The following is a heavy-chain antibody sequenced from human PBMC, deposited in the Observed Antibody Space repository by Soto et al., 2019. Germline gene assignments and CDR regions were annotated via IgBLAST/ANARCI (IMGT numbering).Heavy chain of an antibody. Sequence: QVQLVESGGGVVQPGRSLRLSCAGSGFTFSSYGMHWVRQAPGKGPEWVAVISHDGSNKYYADSVKGRFTISRDNSKNTLYLQMNSLRAEDTAVYYCAKEREMATIPFDYWGQGTLVTVSS. CDR2: ISHDGSNK. CDR1: GFTFSSYG. CDR3: AKEREMATIPFDY. V-gene: IGHV3-30*18. D-gene: IGHD5-12*01. J-gene: IGHJ4*02.